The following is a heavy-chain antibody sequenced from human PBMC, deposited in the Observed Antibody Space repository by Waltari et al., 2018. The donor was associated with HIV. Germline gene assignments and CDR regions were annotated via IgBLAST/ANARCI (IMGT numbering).Heavy chain of an antibody. CDR1: GYTFTGHY. CDR3: ARVPPWDTAMAGDY. J-gene: IGHJ4*02. D-gene: IGHD5-18*01. V-gene: IGHV1-2*02. CDR2: INPNSGGT. Sequence: QVQLVQSGAEGKTPGASVKSSCTAYGYTFTGHYTHRVRQAPGQGLEWMGWINPNSGGTNYAQKFQGRVTMTRDTSISTAYMGLSRRRSDDTAVYYCARVPPWDTAMAGDYWGQGTLVTVSS.